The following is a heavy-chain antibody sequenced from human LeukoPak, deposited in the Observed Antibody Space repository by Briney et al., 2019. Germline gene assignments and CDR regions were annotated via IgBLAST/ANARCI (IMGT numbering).Heavy chain of an antibody. CDR1: GFTFSSYG. Sequence: GGSLRLSCAASGFTFSSYGMHWVRQAPGKGLEWVAFIRYDGSNKYYADSVKGRFTISRDNSKNTLYLQMNSLRAEDTAVYYCARDRMATLDYWGQGTLVTVSS. CDR2: IRYDGSNK. J-gene: IGHJ4*02. V-gene: IGHV3-30*02. CDR3: ARDRMATLDY. D-gene: IGHD5-24*01.